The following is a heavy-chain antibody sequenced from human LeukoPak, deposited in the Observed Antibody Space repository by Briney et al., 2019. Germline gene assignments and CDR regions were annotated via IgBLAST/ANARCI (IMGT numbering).Heavy chain of an antibody. Sequence: GGSQRLSCAASGFTVSSNYMSWVRQAPGKGLEWVSVIYSGGSTYYADSVKGRFTISRDNSKNTLYLQMNSLRAEDTAVYYCARSRKYSSGWYQDAFDIWGQGTMVTVSS. CDR1: GFTVSSNY. D-gene: IGHD6-19*01. CDR3: ARSRKYSSGWYQDAFDI. J-gene: IGHJ3*02. V-gene: IGHV3-53*01. CDR2: IYSGGST.